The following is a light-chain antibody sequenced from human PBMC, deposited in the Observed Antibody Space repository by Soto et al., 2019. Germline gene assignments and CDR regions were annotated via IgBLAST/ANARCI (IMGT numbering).Light chain of an antibody. J-gene: IGLJ1*01. CDR1: SSDVGNYKY. Sequence: QSALTQPASVSGSPGQSITISCTGTSSDVGNYKYVSWYQQHPGKAPKLMIYEVSNRPSGVSNRFSGSKSGNTASLTISGLQAEDETDYYCLSYTSSGTYVFGTGTKV. CDR2: EVS. V-gene: IGLV2-14*01. CDR3: LSYTSSGTYV.